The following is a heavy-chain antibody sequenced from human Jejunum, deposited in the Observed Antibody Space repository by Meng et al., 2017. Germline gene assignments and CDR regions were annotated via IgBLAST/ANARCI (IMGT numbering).Heavy chain of an antibody. D-gene: IGHD6-19*01. CDR3: ASRRLYSSGWFPFDS. CDR1: GGSMSRYH. CDR2: IYYNGDT. Sequence: QLQESGPGLARPSETLSLTCTVSGGSMSRYHWTWIRQPPGKGLEWIGYIYYNGDTKYNPSLKSRVTISVDTSKNQFSLKLTSVTAADTAVYYCASRRLYSSGWFPFDSWGQGTLVTVSS. J-gene: IGHJ4*02. V-gene: IGHV4-59*01.